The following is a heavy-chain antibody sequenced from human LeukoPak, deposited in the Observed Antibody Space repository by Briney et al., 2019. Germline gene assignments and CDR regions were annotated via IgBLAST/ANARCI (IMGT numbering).Heavy chain of an antibody. CDR3: ARDAGGAFGNYVNYFDY. D-gene: IGHD4-11*01. CDR2: IWYDGTNI. CDR1: GLILSSYG. Sequence: GTSLRLSFAACGLILSSYGIHWVRQAPGRGLAWVAVIWYDGTNIYYGDSVKGRFSISRDNSKDTVYLKMDSLRAEYTAVYYCARDAGGAFGNYVNYFDYWGQGTLVTVSS. V-gene: IGHV3-33*01. J-gene: IGHJ4*02.